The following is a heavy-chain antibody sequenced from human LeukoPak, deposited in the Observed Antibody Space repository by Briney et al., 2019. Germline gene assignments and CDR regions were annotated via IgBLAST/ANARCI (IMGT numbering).Heavy chain of an antibody. CDR2: IIPIFGTA. J-gene: IGHJ3*02. CDR1: GGTFSSYA. Sequence: SVKVSCKASGGTFSSYAISWVRQAPGQGLEWMGGIIPIFGTANYAQKFQGRVTITTDESTITAYMELSSLRSEDTAVYFCARYSSSINAFDIWGQGTMVTVSS. V-gene: IGHV1-69*05. CDR3: ARYSSSINAFDI. D-gene: IGHD6-6*01.